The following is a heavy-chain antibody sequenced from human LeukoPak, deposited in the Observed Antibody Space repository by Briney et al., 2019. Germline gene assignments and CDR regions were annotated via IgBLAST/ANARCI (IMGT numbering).Heavy chain of an antibody. J-gene: IGHJ4*02. D-gene: IGHD6-6*01. CDR3: VRIEYSSSIDY. CDR1: GGSFSGYY. CDR2: INHSGST. Sequence: KPSETLSLTCAVYGGSFSGYYWSWIRQPPGKGLEWIGEINHSGSTNYNPSLKSRVTISVDTSKNQFSLKLTSVTAADTAVYYCVRIEYSSSIDYWGQGTLVTVSS. V-gene: IGHV4-34*01.